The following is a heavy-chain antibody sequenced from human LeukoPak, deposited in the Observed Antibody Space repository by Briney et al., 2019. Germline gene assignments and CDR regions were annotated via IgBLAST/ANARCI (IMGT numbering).Heavy chain of an antibody. CDR1: GFTFSSYS. Sequence: GGSLRLSCAASGFTFSSYSMNWVRQAPGKGLEWVSSIISSSSYIYYADSVKGRFTISRDNAKNSLYLQMNSLRAEDTAVYYCARVTGYSSDWGQGTLVTVSS. J-gene: IGHJ4*02. CDR2: IISSSSYI. V-gene: IGHV3-21*01. D-gene: IGHD5-18*01. CDR3: ARVTGYSSD.